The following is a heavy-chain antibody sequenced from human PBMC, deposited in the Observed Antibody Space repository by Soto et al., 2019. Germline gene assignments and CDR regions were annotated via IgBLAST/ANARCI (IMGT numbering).Heavy chain of an antibody. D-gene: IGHD6-13*01. V-gene: IGHV3-48*01. Sequence: GGSLRLSCAASGFTFSSYSMNWVRQAPGKGLEWVSYISSSSSSTIYYADSVKGRFTISRDNAKNSLYLQMNSLRAEDTAVYYCARDSTLAAKHIDYWGQGTLVTVSS. CDR3: ARDSTLAAKHIDY. CDR2: ISSSSSSTI. J-gene: IGHJ4*02. CDR1: GFTFSSYS.